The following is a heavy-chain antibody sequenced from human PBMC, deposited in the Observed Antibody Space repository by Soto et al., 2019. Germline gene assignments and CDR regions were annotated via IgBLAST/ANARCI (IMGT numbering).Heavy chain of an antibody. D-gene: IGHD6-13*01. CDR1: GGSISSSSYY. Sequence: SETLSLTCTVSGGSISSSSYYWGWIRQPPGKGLEWIGSIYYSGSTYYNPSLKSRVTISVDTSKNQFSLKLSPVTAADTAVYYCARHHELKRGSWYPNKYVVWFDPWGQGTLVTVSS. V-gene: IGHV4-39*01. J-gene: IGHJ5*02. CDR3: ARHHELKRGSWYPNKYVVWFDP. CDR2: IYYSGST.